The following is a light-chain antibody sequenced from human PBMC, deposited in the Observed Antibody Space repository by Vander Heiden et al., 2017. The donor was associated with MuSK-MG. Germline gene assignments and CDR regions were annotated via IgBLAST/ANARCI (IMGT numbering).Light chain of an antibody. J-gene: IGKJ2*01. CDR2: AAS. V-gene: IGKV1-39*01. Sequence: IQMTQSPSSLSASVGDRVTITCRESQSISSYLNWYQQKPGKAPKLLIYAASSLQSGVPSRFSGSGSGTDFTLTISSLQPEDFATYYCQQSDSTPYTFGQGTKLEIK. CDR3: QQSDSTPYT. CDR1: QSISSY.